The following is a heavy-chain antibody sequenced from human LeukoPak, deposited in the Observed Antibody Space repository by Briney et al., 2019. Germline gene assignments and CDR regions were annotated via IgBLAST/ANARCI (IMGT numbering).Heavy chain of an antibody. CDR1: GFTFITYW. J-gene: IGHJ4*02. CDR2: INHSGST. Sequence: GSLRPSCAASGFTFITYWMSWVRQAPGKGLEWIGEINHSGSTNYNPSLTSRVTISVDTSKNQFSLKLSSVTAADTAVYYCASLYSGSYDAGSDYWGQGTLVTVSS. CDR3: ASLYSGSYDAGSDY. V-gene: IGHV4-34*01. D-gene: IGHD1-26*01.